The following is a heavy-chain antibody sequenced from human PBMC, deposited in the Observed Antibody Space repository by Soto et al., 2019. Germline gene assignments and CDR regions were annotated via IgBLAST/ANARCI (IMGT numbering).Heavy chain of an antibody. CDR3: ARGNHY. V-gene: IGHV1-3*04. CDR1: GYTFTRYT. D-gene: IGHD3-10*01. Sequence: QVHLVQSGAGVKKPGASVKVSCRGSGYTFTRYTMHSARQAPGQRLEWVGWINTGNANTKYTQKFQGRVTITRDASASTAYMELTSLRSEDTAVYYCARGNHYWGQGTLVTVSS. CDR2: INTGNANT. J-gene: IGHJ4*02.